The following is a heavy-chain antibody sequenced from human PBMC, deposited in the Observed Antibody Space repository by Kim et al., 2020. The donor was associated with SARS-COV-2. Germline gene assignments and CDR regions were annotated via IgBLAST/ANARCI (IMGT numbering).Heavy chain of an antibody. CDR1: GFTFTGYY. D-gene: IGHD6-19*01. CDR3: ASQTHVAAGTWCFDY. J-gene: IGHJ4*02. CDR2: INPNSGVT. Sequence: ASVKVSCKASGFTFTGYYMHWVRQAPGQGLEWMGWINPNSGVTNYAQKFQGRVTMTRDTSFSPAYLEVSSLTADDAAVYYCASQTHVAAGTWCFDYWGQGTLVTVSS. V-gene: IGHV1-2*02.